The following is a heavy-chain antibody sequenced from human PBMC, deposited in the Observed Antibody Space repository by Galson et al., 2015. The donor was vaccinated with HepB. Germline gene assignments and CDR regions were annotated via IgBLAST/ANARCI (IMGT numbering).Heavy chain of an antibody. V-gene: IGHV2-5*01. D-gene: IGHD3-3*01. Sequence: PALVKPTQTLTLTCTFSGFSLSTSGVGVGWIRQPPGKALEWLALIYWNDDKRYSPSLKSRLTITKDTSKNQVVLTMTNMDPVDTATYYCAHSGTEDVWSGYSYTPNWCWFDPWGQGTLVTVSS. CDR3: AHSGTEDVWSGYSYTPNWCWFDP. J-gene: IGHJ5*02. CDR1: GFSLSTSGVG. CDR2: IYWNDDK.